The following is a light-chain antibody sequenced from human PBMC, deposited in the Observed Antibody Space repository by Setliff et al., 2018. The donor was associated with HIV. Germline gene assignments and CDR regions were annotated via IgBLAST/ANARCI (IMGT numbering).Light chain of an antibody. V-gene: IGLV2-14*03. CDR2: DVS. Sequence: SVLTQPASVSGSPGQSITISCTGTSSDIGGYNYVSWYRQHPGKAPKLMIYDVSNRPSGVSIRFSASKSGSTASLTISGLQPEGEADYYCSSYTGSGTYVFGTGTKVTVL. CDR1: SSDIGGYNY. CDR3: SSYTGSGTYV. J-gene: IGLJ1*01.